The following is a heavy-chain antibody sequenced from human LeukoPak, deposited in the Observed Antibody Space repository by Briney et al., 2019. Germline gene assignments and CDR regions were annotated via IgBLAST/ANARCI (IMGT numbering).Heavy chain of an antibody. D-gene: IGHD6-25*01. V-gene: IGHV4-61*01. J-gene: IGHJ4*02. Sequence: KPSETLSLTCTVSRDSVNSDNYDWNWIRQPPGRGLEWIGYIFYTGSTNYNPSLKSRFTISVDTSKNLFSRKVSYVTTPDTVAYYCARDVGFDWGQGTLVTVSS. CDR3: ARDVGFD. CDR2: IFYTGST. CDR1: RDSVNSDNYD.